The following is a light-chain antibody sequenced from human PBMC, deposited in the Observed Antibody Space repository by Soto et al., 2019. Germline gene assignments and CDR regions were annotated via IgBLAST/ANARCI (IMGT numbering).Light chain of an antibody. CDR3: QHYGISPFT. CDR1: QTVTSSY. J-gene: IGKJ3*01. V-gene: IGKV3-20*01. CDR2: GAS. Sequence: EIVLTQSPGTLSLSPGERATLSCRASQTVTSSYLAWYQQKPGQAPRLLIYGASSRATGIPDRFSGSGSGTDLTLTISRLEPEDFAVYYCQHYGISPFTFGPGTKVEFK.